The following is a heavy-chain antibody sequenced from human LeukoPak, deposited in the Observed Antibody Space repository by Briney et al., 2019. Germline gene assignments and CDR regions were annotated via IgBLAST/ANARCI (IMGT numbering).Heavy chain of an antibody. CDR1: GGTFSSYA. Sequence: SVKVSCKASGGTFSSYAISWVRQAPGQGLWWMGRIIPVLGIANSAQKFQGRVTITADKSTSTAYMELSSLRSEDTAVYYCQYSSSWYGEGHFDYWGQGTLVTVSS. J-gene: IGHJ4*02. V-gene: IGHV1-69*04. D-gene: IGHD6-13*01. CDR2: IIPVLGIA. CDR3: QYSSSWYGEGHFDY.